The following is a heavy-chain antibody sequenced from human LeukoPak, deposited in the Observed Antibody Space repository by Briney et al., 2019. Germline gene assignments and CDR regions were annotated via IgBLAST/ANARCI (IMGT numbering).Heavy chain of an antibody. V-gene: IGHV4-38-2*02. J-gene: IGHJ4*02. CDR3: ARVLEDIAY. Sequence: TSETLSLTCTVSGYSISSGYYWGWIRQPPGKGLEWIGSIYHSGSTYYNPSLKSRVTISVDTSKNQFSLKLSSVTAADTAVYYCARVLEDIAYWGQGTLVTVSS. CDR2: IYHSGST. CDR1: GYSISSGYY. D-gene: IGHD5-12*01.